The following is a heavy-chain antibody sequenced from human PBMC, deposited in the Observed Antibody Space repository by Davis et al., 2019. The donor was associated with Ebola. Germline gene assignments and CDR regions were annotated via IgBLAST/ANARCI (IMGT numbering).Heavy chain of an antibody. J-gene: IGHJ5*02. CDR1: GFTFSSYG. V-gene: IGHV3-30*03. CDR3: TRPEINGYAFDP. D-gene: IGHD5-12*01. Sequence: GESLKISCAASGFTFSSYGMHWVRQAPGKGLEWVAVISYDGSNKYYADSVKGRFTTSRDNSKNTLYLQMNSLRAEDTAVYYCTRPEINGYAFDPWGPGTLVTVSS. CDR2: ISYDGSNK.